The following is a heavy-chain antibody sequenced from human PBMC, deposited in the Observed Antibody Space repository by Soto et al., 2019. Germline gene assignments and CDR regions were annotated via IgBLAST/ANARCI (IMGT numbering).Heavy chain of an antibody. J-gene: IGHJ4*02. CDR1: GFTFSSYS. D-gene: IGHD3-16*01. CDR2: ISSSSSYI. V-gene: IGHV3-21*01. CDR3: ARDGIGSVAFWGYLDY. Sequence: GGSLRLSCAASGFTFSSYSMNWVRQAPGKGLEWVSSISSSSSYIYYAESVKGRFTISRDNAKNSLYLQMNSLRVEDTALYYCARDGIGSVAFWGYLDYWGQGTLVTVSS.